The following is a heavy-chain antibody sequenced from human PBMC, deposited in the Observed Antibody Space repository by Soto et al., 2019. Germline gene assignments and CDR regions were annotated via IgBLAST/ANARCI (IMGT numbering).Heavy chain of an antibody. CDR2: ISANNGNT. V-gene: IGHV1-18*04. Sequence: ASVKVSCKASGYTFTSYYMHWVRQAPGQGLEWMGRISANNGNTNYAQKLQGRVTMTTDTSTSTAYMEVRSLRSDDTAVYYCARGLAAAIYDYWGQGTLVTVSS. CDR1: GYTFTSYY. CDR3: ARGLAAAIYDY. J-gene: IGHJ4*02. D-gene: IGHD6-13*01.